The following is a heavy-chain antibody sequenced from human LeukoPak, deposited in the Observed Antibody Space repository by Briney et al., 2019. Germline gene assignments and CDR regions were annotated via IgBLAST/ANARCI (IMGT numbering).Heavy chain of an antibody. J-gene: IGHJ4*02. CDR2: VYYSGTT. V-gene: IGHV4-59*12. Sequence: PSETLSLTCTVSGDSISSYYWSWIRQPPGKGLEWIGYVYYSGTTNYNPSLKSRVTISVDTSKNQFSLKLSSVTAADTAVYYCARLGDSSGYYAFDYWGQGTLVTVSS. CDR1: GDSISSYY. D-gene: IGHD3-22*01. CDR3: ARLGDSSGYYAFDY.